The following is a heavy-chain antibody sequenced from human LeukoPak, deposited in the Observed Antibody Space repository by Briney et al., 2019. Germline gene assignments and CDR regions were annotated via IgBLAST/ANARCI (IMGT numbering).Heavy chain of an antibody. CDR2: IIPIFGTA. Sequence: ASVKVSCKASGGTFSSYAISWVRQAPGQGLEWMGRIIPIFGTANYAQKFQGRVTITTDESTSTAYMELSSLRSEDTAVYYCTREAWNDIDYWGQGTLVTVSS. V-gene: IGHV1-69*05. D-gene: IGHD1-1*01. CDR3: TREAWNDIDY. CDR1: GGTFSSYA. J-gene: IGHJ4*02.